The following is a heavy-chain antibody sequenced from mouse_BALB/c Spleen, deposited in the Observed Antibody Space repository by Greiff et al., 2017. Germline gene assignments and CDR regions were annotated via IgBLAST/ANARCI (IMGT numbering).Heavy chain of an antibody. D-gene: IGHD1-1*01. Sequence: QVQLQQPGAELVRPGASVKLSCKASGYTFTSYWINWVKQRPGQGLEWIGNIYPSDSYTNYNQKFKDKATLTVDKSSSTAYMQLSSPTSEDSAVYYCTRGGYYCVSSYNYYAMDYWGQGTSVTVSS. CDR2: IYPSDSYT. V-gene: IGHV1-69*02. CDR1: GYTFTSYW. CDR3: TRGGYYCVSSYNYYAMDY. J-gene: IGHJ4*01.